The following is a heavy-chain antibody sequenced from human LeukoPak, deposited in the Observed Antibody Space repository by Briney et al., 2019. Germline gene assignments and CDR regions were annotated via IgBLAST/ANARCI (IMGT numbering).Heavy chain of an antibody. J-gene: IGHJ4*02. CDR1: GYTFTSYG. Sequence: ASVKVSCKASGYTFTSYGISWVRQAPGQGPEWMGWISAYNGNTNYAQKLQGRVTMTTDTSTSTAYMELRSLRSDDTAVYYCARVRGPNIVVVVAAYYFDYWGQGTLVTVSS. CDR3: ARVRGPNIVVVVAAYYFDY. V-gene: IGHV1-18*01. D-gene: IGHD2-15*01. CDR2: ISAYNGNT.